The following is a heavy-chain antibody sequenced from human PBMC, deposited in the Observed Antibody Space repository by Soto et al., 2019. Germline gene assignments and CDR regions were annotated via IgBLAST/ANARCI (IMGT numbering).Heavy chain of an antibody. CDR3: AHGSGWLSDY. CDR1: GFSLSSPAVG. V-gene: IGHV2-5*02. J-gene: IGHJ4*02. CDR2: IYWDDDK. D-gene: IGHD6-19*01. Sequence: QITLKESGPTLVKPTQTLTLTCTFSGFSLSSPAVGVNWIRQPPGKALEWLALIYWDDDKQYSPSLRSRLTLTTDTSKNQVVLTMTNVDPVDTATYYCAHGSGWLSDYWGQGTLVTVSS.